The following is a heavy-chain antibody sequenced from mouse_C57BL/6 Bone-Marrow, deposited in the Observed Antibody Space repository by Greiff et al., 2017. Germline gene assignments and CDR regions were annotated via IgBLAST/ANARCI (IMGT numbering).Heavy chain of an antibody. D-gene: IGHD1-1*01. Sequence: QVQLQQSGAELVRPGTSVKVSCKASGYAFTNYLIEWVKQRPGQGLEWIGVINPGSGGTNYNEKFKGKATLTADKSSSTAYMQLSSLTSEDSAVYFCARDYYGSYWGQGTTLTVSS. CDR1: GYAFTNYL. CDR2: INPGSGGT. V-gene: IGHV1-54*01. CDR3: ARDYYGSY. J-gene: IGHJ2*01.